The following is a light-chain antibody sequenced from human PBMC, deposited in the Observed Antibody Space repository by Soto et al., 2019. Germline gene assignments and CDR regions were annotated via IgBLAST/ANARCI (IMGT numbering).Light chain of an antibody. V-gene: IGLV2-14*01. Sequence: QSVLTQPASVSGSPGQSITISCTGTSTDVGGYNYVSWYQQHPGKAPKLIIYEVSNRPSGASNRFSGSKSGNTASLTISGLQAEDEADYYCSSYAGSTAFYVFGTGTKVTVL. CDR2: EVS. CDR3: SSYAGSTAFYV. J-gene: IGLJ1*01. CDR1: STDVGGYNY.